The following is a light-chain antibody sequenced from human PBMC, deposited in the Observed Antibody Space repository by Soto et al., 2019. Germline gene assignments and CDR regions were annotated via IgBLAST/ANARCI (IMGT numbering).Light chain of an antibody. Sequence: QLVLTQSPSGSASLGASVKLTCTLSSGHSSYAIAWHQQQPEKGPQFLMKINSDGSHNRGDGISDRFSGSSSGAERYLTISSLQSEDEADYYCQTWGSSWVFGGGTKLTVL. CDR1: SGHSSYA. J-gene: IGLJ3*02. CDR3: QTWGSSWV. CDR2: INSDGSH. V-gene: IGLV4-69*01.